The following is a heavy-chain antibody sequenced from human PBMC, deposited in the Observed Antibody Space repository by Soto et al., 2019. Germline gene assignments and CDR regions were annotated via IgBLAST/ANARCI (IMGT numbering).Heavy chain of an antibody. CDR3: ARQVYTNGWYYPRAFDV. V-gene: IGHV4-39*01. D-gene: IGHD6-19*01. J-gene: IGHJ3*01. CDR2: VYYSGSI. Sequence: EPLSLPSPVSGAPINSSSYSWGWIRQPPGKGLEWIGSVYYSGSIYYSSSLKSRVTVSVDTSKNQFSLNLNSVTAADTAVYYCARQVYTNGWYYPRAFDVWG. CDR1: GAPINSSSYS.